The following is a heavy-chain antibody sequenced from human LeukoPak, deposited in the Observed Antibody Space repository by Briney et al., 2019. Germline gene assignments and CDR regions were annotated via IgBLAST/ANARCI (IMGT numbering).Heavy chain of an antibody. CDR1: GASISSHY. CDR2: IYYSGST. CDR3: AYSSGWDAEYFQH. Sequence: SETLSLTCTVSGASISSHYWSWIRQPPGKGLEWIGYIYYSGSTNYNPSLKSRVTISVDTSKNRFSLKLSSVNAADTAVYYCAYSSGWDAEYFQHWGQGTLVTVSS. V-gene: IGHV4-59*11. J-gene: IGHJ1*01. D-gene: IGHD6-25*01.